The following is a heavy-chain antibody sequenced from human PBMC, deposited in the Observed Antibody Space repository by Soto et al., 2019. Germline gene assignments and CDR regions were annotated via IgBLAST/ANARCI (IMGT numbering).Heavy chain of an antibody. J-gene: IGHJ4*02. D-gene: IGHD3-22*01. Sequence: SVKVSCKASGGTFSSYAISWVRQAPGQGLEWMGGIIPIFGTANYSPSFQGQVTISADKAINTAYLQWSSLKASDTAMYYCATKNYYDSSGYYWGPGTLVTVSS. V-gene: IGHV1-69*06. CDR2: IIPIFGTA. CDR3: ATKNYYDSSGYY. CDR1: GGTFSSYA.